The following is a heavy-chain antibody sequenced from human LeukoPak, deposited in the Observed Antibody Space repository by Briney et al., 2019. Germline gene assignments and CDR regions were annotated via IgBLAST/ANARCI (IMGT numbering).Heavy chain of an antibody. D-gene: IGHD3-22*01. CDR2: ISASKGNT. V-gene: IGHV1-18*01. CDR3: ARVRLDNTMNFDY. Sequence: GASVKVSCKASGYTFTSYAITWVRQAPGQGLEWMGWISASKGNTNYAQKLQGRVTMTTDTSTTIAYMELRSLRSDDTAVYYCARVRLDNTMNFDYWGQGTLVTVSS. CDR1: GYTFTSYA. J-gene: IGHJ4*02.